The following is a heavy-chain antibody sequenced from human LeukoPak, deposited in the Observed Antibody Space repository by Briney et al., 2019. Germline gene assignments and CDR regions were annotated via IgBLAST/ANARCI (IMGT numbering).Heavy chain of an antibody. CDR3: AKSVPAIDY. Sequence: PGRSLTLFCAPSWFTFSSSGMHWVRQPPGKGLEWVAVISYDGSNKYYADSVKGRFTISRDNSKNTLYLQMNSLRAEDTAVYYCAKSVPAIDYWGQGTLVTVSS. CDR1: WFTFSSSG. J-gene: IGHJ4*02. D-gene: IGHD2-21*02. CDR2: ISYDGSNK. V-gene: IGHV3-30*18.